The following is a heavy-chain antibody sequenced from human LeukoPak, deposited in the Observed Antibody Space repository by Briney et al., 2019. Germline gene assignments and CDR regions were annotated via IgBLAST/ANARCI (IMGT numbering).Heavy chain of an antibody. CDR3: VSGGFRHFDY. D-gene: IGHD1-14*01. CDR2: ISGSGGTT. Sequence: PGGSLRLSCAASGFTFSTFAMSWVRQAPGKGLKWVSSISGSGGTTYYADSVKGRFSISRDTSKKKLYLQMNSLRAEATAVYYCVSGGFRHFDYWGLGTLVTVSS. V-gene: IGHV3-23*01. J-gene: IGHJ4*02. CDR1: GFTFSTFA.